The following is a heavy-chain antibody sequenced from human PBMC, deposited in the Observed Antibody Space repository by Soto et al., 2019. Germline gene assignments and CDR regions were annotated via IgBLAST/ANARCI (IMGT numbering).Heavy chain of an antibody. Sequence: QVQLVESGGGVVQPGRSLRLSCAASGFTFSSYAMHWVRQAPGKGLEWVAVISYDGSNKYYADSVKGRFTISRDNSKNTLYLQMNSLRAEDTAVYYCARDPTPCTTVVTPCWFDPWGQGTRVTVSS. CDR2: ISYDGSNK. CDR1: GFTFSSYA. CDR3: ARDPTPCTTVVTPCWFDP. V-gene: IGHV3-30-3*01. J-gene: IGHJ5*02. D-gene: IGHD4-17*01.